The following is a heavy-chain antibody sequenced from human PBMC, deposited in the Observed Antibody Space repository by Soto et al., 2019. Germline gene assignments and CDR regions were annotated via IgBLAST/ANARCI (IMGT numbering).Heavy chain of an antibody. V-gene: IGHV1-2*02. CDR2: INPNSGGT. CDR3: ARQNVLLWFGESTRGAFDI. Sequence: ASVKVSCKASGYTFTGYYMHWVRQAPGQGLEWMGWINPNSGGTNYAQKFQGRVTMTRDTSISTAYMELSRLRSDDTAVYYCARQNVLLWFGESTRGAFDIWGQGTMVTVSS. CDR1: GYTFTGYY. J-gene: IGHJ3*02. D-gene: IGHD3-10*01.